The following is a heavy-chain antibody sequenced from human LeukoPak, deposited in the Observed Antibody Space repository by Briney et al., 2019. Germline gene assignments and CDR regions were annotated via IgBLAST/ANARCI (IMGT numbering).Heavy chain of an antibody. CDR1: GFTFGDYA. CDR2: IRSKAYGGTT. Sequence: GGSLRLSCTASGFTFGDYAMSWFRQAPGKGLEWVGFIRSKAYGGTTEYAASVKGRFTISRDDSKSIAYLQMNSLKTEDTAVYYCTREGAYCGGDCYSDYFDYWGQGTLVTVSS. V-gene: IGHV3-49*03. CDR3: TREGAYCGGDCYSDYFDY. J-gene: IGHJ4*02. D-gene: IGHD2-21*02.